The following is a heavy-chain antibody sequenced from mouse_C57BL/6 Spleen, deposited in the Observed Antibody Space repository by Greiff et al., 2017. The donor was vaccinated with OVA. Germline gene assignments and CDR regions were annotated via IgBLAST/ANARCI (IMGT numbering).Heavy chain of an antibody. CDR1: GYTFTDYY. V-gene: IGHV1-26*01. D-gene: IGHD2-10*01. CDR2: INPNNGGT. CDR3: ARYPYYVGYAMDY. Sequence: EVQLQQSGPELVKPGASVKISCKASGYTFTDYYMNWVKQSHGKSLEWIGDINPNNGGTSYNQKFKGKATLTVDKSSSTAYMELRSLTSEDSAVYYCARYPYYVGYAMDYWGQGTSVTVSS. J-gene: IGHJ4*01.